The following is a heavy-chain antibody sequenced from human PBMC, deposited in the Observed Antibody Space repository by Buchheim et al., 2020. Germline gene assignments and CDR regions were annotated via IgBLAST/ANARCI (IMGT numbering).Heavy chain of an antibody. Sequence: EVQLLESGGGLVQPGGSLRLSCAASGFTFSSYAMSWVRQAPGKGLEWVSAISGSGGTTYYADSVKGRFTISRDNSRNTLYLQMTSLRAEDTAIYYCARGRRHYYDTHGYCLWFDPRGQGT. V-gene: IGHV3-23*01. D-gene: IGHD3-22*01. CDR3: ARGRRHYYDTHGYCLWFDP. J-gene: IGHJ5*02. CDR1: GFTFSSYA. CDR2: ISGSGGTT.